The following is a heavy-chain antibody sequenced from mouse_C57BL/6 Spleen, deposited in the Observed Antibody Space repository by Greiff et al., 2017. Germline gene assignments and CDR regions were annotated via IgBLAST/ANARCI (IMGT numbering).Heavy chain of an antibody. J-gene: IGHJ1*03. V-gene: IGHV1-19*01. CDR2: INPYNGGT. CDR1: GYTFTDYY. D-gene: IGHD2-4*01. CDR3: ARRRGSNDYDGYFDV. Sequence: VQLKQSGPVLVKPGASVKMSCKASGYTFTDYYMNWVKQSHGKSLEWIGVINPYNGGTSYNQKFKGKATLTVDKSSSTAYMELNSLTSEDSAVYYCARRRGSNDYDGYFDVWGTGTTVTVSS.